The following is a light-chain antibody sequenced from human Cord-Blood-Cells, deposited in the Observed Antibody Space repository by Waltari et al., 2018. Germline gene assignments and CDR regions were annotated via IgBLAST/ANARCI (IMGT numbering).Light chain of an antibody. CDR1: QSVLYSSNNKNY. CDR2: WAS. CDR3: QQYYSTPYT. Sequence: DIVMTQSPDSLAVSLGERATINCKHSQSVLYSSNNKNYLARYKQKPGQPPKLLIYWASTRESGVPARFSCSGSGTDFTLTISSLQAEDVAVYYCQQYYSTPYTFGQGTKLEIK. V-gene: IGKV4-1*01. J-gene: IGKJ2*01.